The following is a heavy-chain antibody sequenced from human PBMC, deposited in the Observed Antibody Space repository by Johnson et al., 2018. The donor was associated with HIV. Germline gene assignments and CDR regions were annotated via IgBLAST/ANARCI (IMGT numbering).Heavy chain of an antibody. CDR2: IRNDGSVT. CDR3: TRGLDYYDSTGFRSASFDI. V-gene: IGHV3-74*02. CDR1: GFDFSSSW. Sequence: VQLVESGGGLVKPGGSLRLSCAASGFDFSSSWMHWVRQAPGKGLVWVSRIRNDGSVTTYEDSVKGRFFISSDNSKNALYLQMNSLRAEDTAVYYCTRGLDYYDSTGFRSASFDIWGQGTMVIVSP. J-gene: IGHJ3*02. D-gene: IGHD3-22*01.